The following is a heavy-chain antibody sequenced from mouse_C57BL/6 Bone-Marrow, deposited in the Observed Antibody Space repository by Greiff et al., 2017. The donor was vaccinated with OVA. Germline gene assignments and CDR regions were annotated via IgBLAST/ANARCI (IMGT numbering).Heavy chain of an antibody. CDR1: GFTFSDYG. D-gene: IGHD2-3*01. CDR3: ARRWLLRGSWFAY. Sequence: EVMLVESGGGLVQPGGSLKLSCAASGFTFSDYGLAWVRQAPRKGPEWVAFISTLASSIYYADTVTGRFTISRENAKNTLYLEMSSLWSEDTAMYYCARRWLLRGSWFAYWGQGTLVTVSA. V-gene: IGHV5-15*01. CDR2: ISTLASSI. J-gene: IGHJ3*01.